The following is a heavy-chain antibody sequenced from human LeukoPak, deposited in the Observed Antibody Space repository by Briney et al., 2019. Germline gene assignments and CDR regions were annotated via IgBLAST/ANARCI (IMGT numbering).Heavy chain of an antibody. J-gene: IGHJ4*02. Sequence: ASLKLSCTASGYTFTGYYMPWVRQAPGQGLEWMGWINPNSGGTNYAQKFQGRVSMTRDTSISTPCIALSRVRCDDPAVYYFSGGLLGATRWSFGYWGEGTPVSASS. CDR2: INPNSGGT. V-gene: IGHV1-2*02. D-gene: IGHD1-26*01. CDR3: SGGLLGATRWSFGY. CDR1: GYTFTGYY.